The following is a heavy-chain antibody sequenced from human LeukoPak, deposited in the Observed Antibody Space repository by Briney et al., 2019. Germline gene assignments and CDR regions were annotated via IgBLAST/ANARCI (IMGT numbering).Heavy chain of an antibody. J-gene: IGHJ4*02. CDR3: ARDRRDGYNVLDY. CDR2: MKQDGSEK. CDR1: AFTFSSYW. D-gene: IGHD5-24*01. Sequence: GGSLRLSCAASAFTFSSYWMSWVRQAPGKGLEWVANMKQDGSEKYYVDSVRGRFTISRDNAKNSLYLEMNSLRAEDTAMYYCARDRRDGYNVLDYWGQGTLVTVSS. V-gene: IGHV3-7*01.